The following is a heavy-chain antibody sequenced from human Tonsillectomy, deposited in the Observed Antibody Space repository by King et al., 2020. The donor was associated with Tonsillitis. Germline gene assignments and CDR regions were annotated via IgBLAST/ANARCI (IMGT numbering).Heavy chain of an antibody. CDR2: IDPSDSYT. D-gene: IGHD3-16*02. CDR1: GYSFTNYW. CDR3: ARLDXXFXGXXVXGSHY. V-gene: IGHV5-10-1*01. J-gene: IGHJ4*02. Sequence: QLVQSGAEIRKPGESLRXSCTGSGYSFTNYWITWVRQMPGKGLEWMGRIDPSDSYTNYNPSFQSHVTISADQSSSTAYMQWRSLXTPDTAMNYGARLDXXFXGXXVXGSHYXXXGTLVTVS.